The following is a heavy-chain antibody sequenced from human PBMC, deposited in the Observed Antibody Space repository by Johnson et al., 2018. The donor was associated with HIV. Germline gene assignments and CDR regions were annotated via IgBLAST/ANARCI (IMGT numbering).Heavy chain of an antibody. J-gene: IGHJ3*02. Sequence: QMQLVESGGGVVQPGRSLRLSCAASGFTFSSYAMHWVRQAPGKGLEWVAVIWYDGSNNYYADSVKGRLIISRDNAKNSLYLQMSSLRAEDTAVYYCAREGPYWAFDIWGQGTMVTVSS. V-gene: IGHV3-33*08. CDR3: AREGPYWAFDI. CDR1: GFTFSSYA. CDR2: IWYDGSNN. D-gene: IGHD2-15*01.